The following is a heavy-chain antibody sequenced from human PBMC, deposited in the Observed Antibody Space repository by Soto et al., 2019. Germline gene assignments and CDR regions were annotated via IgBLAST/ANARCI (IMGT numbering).Heavy chain of an antibody. V-gene: IGHV1-46*03. CDR2: INPSGGST. CDR3: ARDHNDIVAVNGFFDY. CDR1: GYTFTSYY. Sequence: ASVKVSCKASGYTFTSYYMHWVRQAPGQGLEWMGIINPSGGSTSYAQKFQGRVTMNRDTSTSTVYMELSSLRSEDTAVYYCARDHNDIVAVNGFFDYWGQGTLVTVSS. J-gene: IGHJ4*02. D-gene: IGHD5-12*01.